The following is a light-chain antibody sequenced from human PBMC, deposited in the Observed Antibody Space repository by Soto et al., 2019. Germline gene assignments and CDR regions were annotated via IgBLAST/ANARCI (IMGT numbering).Light chain of an antibody. V-gene: IGKV1-8*01. Sequence: RMTQSPSSFSASTGDRVTITCRASQGISSYLAWYQQKPGKAPKLLIYSASTLQSEVPSSFIGAASGTDFPLTLSCLQSEDFSPYYCQQYYSYPWTFAQGPKVQIK. CDR1: QGISSY. CDR3: QQYYSYPWT. CDR2: SAS. J-gene: IGKJ1*01.